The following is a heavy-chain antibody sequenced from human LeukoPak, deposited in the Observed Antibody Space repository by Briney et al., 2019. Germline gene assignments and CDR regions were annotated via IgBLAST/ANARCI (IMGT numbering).Heavy chain of an antibody. CDR2: IIPILGIA. CDR1: GGTFSSYA. V-gene: IGHV1-69*04. D-gene: IGHD6-13*01. J-gene: IGHJ4*02. CDR3: ARDLGSAAGTDY. Sequence: ASVKVSCKASGGTFSSYAISWVRQAPGQGLEWMGRIIPILGIANYAQKFQGRVTITADESTSTAYMELSSLRPEDTAVYYCARDLGSAAGTDYWGQGTLVTVSS.